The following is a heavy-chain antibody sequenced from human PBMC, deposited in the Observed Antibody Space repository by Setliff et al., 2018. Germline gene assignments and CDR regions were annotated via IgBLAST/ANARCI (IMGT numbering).Heavy chain of an antibody. CDR3: AGQGPIFGSGLIPGFDQ. CDR1: GFSFSNYW. V-gene: IGHV3-74*01. J-gene: IGHJ4*02. CDR2: INSDGSST. D-gene: IGHD3-3*01. Sequence: GGSLRLSCAASGFSFSNYWMHWVRQAPGKGLVWVSRINSDGSSTNYADSVKGQFTVSRDNAKNTLYLQMNSLRAEDTAVYYCAGQGPIFGSGLIPGFDQWGQGTMVTVSS.